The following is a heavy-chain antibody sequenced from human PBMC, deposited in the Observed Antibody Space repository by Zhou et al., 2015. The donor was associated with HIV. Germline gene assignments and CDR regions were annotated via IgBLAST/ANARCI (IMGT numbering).Heavy chain of an antibody. D-gene: IGHD2-21*02. Sequence: QVQLVQSGAEVKKPGSSVKVSCKASGGTFSSYAISWVRQAPGQGLEWMGGIIPIFGTANYAQKFQGRVTITADESTSTAYMELSSLRSEDTAVYYCARDGERVVTAGGNAFDIWGQGDNGHRSLQ. CDR2: IIPIFGTA. CDR3: ARDGERVVTAGGNAFDI. J-gene: IGHJ3*02. CDR1: GGTFSSYA. V-gene: IGHV1-69*12.